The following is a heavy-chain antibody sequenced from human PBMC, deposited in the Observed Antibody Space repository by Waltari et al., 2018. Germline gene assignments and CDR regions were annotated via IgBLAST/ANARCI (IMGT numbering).Heavy chain of an antibody. CDR3: VGNTLSIAAAGRVSY. CDR1: GGSISSHY. Sequence: QVQLQESGPGLVKPSETLSLTCTVSGGSISSHYWSWIRQPPGKGLEWISYINANSQTIYYADSVQGRFTISRDNAKNSLYLEMNSLRLEDTAVYFCVGNTLSIAAAGRVSYWGQGTPVTVSS. CDR2: INANSQTI. V-gene: IGHV3-11*04. J-gene: IGHJ4*02. D-gene: IGHD6-13*01.